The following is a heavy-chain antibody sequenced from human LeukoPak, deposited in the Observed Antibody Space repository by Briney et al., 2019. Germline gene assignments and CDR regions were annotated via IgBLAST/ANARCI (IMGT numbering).Heavy chain of an antibody. Sequence: ASVKVSCKASGYTFTGYYMHWVRQAPGQGPEWMGWINPNSGGTNYAQKLQGRVTMTRDTAISTGCMELSRLRAEDTAVYYCARGGYDIYPGDRNNYFDPWGPGTLVTVSS. J-gene: IGHJ5*02. V-gene: IGHV1-2*02. CDR3: ARGGYDIYPGDRNNYFDP. D-gene: IGHD3-9*01. CDR1: GYTFTGYY. CDR2: INPNSGGT.